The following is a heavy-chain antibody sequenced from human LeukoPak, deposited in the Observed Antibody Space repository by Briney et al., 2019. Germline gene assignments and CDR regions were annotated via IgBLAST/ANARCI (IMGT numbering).Heavy chain of an antibody. CDR3: LKDAIPRNSVWDYFDY. D-gene: IGHD7-27*01. J-gene: IGHJ4*02. CDR2: MKGGGET. CDR1: GFSFTNYA. Sequence: GGSLRLSCAASGFSFTNYAMSWVRQAPARGPEGLSSMKGGGETFYSDSVKGRFTLSRDDSRNTVYLQLNNLRVEDTAVYYCLKDAIPRNSVWDYFDYWGQGTLVTVSS. V-gene: IGHV3-23*01.